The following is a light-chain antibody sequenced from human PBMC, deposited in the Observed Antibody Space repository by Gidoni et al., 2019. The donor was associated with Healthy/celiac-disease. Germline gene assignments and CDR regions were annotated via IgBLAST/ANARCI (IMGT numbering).Light chain of an antibody. CDR3: YSTDSSGNHVV. Sequence: YALTQTTSGAVSPGQTARITCSGDALTKKYAYWYQQKSGQAPVLVIYEDSKRPAGIPERFSGSSSVTMATLTISGAQVEDEADYYCYSTDSSGNHVVFGGGTKLTVL. V-gene: IGLV3-10*01. CDR1: ALTKKY. J-gene: IGLJ2*01. CDR2: EDS.